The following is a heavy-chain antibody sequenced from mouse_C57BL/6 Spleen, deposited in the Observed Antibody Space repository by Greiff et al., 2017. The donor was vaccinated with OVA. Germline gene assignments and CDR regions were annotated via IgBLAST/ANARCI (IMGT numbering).Heavy chain of an antibody. J-gene: IGHJ2*01. CDR2: IDPETGGT. V-gene: IGHV1-15*01. CDR1: GYTFTDYE. CDR3: ARSIGRYY. Sequence: QVQLQQSGAELVRPGASVTLSCKASGYTFTDYEMHWVKQTPVHGLEWIGAIDPETGGTAYNEKFKGKATLTADKSSSTAYMALRSLTSEDSAVYFCARSIGRYYWGQGTTLTVSS. D-gene: IGHD1-1*01.